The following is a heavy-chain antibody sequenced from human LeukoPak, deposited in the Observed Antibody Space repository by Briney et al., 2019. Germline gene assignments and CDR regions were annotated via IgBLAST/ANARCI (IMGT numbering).Heavy chain of an antibody. CDR2: IYSGGST. CDR1: GFTVSSNY. J-gene: IGHJ6*03. CDR3: AKDGGGYYYYYYLDV. D-gene: IGHD2-21*01. Sequence: GGSLRLSCAASGFTVSSNYMSWVRQAPGKGLEWVSVIYSGGSTYYADSVKGRFTISRDNSRNTLYLQMNSLRAEDTAVYYCAKDGGGYYYYYYLDVWGKGTTVTVSS. V-gene: IGHV3-66*01.